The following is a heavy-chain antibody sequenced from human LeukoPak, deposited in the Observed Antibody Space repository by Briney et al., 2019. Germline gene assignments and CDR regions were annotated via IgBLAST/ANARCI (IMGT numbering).Heavy chain of an antibody. J-gene: IGHJ4*02. CDR1: GFTFSNYA. D-gene: IGHD3-10*01. Sequence: PGGSLRLSCAASGFTFSNYAMSWVRQAPGKGLEWVSAISAGGDNTYYADSVKGRFTISRDNSKNTLYLQMNSLRAEDTAVYYCARDRSTYYYGSGSYNGLDYWGQGTLVTVSS. CDR2: ISAGGDNT. CDR3: ARDRSTYYYGSGSYNGLDY. V-gene: IGHV3-23*01.